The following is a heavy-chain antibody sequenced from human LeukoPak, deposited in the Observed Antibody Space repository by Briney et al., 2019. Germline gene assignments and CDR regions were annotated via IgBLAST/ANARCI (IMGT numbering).Heavy chain of an antibody. D-gene: IGHD2-21*02. V-gene: IGHV3-30*18. J-gene: IGHJ4*02. CDR2: ISYDGSNK. Sequence: GGSLRLSCAASGFTFSSHWMSWVRQAPRKGLEWVAVISYDGSNKYYADSVKGRFTISRDNSKNTLYLQMNSLRAEDTAVYYCAKVSHIVVVTATSGGIDYWGQGTLVTVSS. CDR3: AKVSHIVVVTATSGGIDY. CDR1: GFTFSSHW.